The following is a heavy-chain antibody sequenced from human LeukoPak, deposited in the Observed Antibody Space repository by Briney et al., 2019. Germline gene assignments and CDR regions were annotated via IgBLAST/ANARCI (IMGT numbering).Heavy chain of an antibody. CDR3: ARDLRYGGNTFDY. CDR1: GFTFSNYA. CDR2: ISGSGGTT. Sequence: PGGSLRLSCVASGFTFSNYAMSWVRQAPGKGLEWVSGISGSGGTTYYADSAKGRFTITRDNSKNTLYLQMNSLRAEDTAVYYCARDLRYGGNTFDYWGQGTLVTVSS. V-gene: IGHV3-23*01. D-gene: IGHD4-23*01. J-gene: IGHJ4*02.